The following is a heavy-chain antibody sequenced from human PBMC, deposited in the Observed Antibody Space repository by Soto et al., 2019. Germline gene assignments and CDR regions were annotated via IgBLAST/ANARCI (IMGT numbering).Heavy chain of an antibody. CDR1: GVTFSSYA. D-gene: IGHD1-26*01. J-gene: IGHJ4*02. CDR2: IIPILGTA. Sequence: QVQMVQSGAEVKKPGSSVKVSCKASGVTFSSYAISLVRQAPGQGLEWMGGIIPILGTANYAQKFQGRVTITADKSTSTAYMELSSLRAEDTAVYYCAREPLPTSSELRRPCFDYWGQGTLVTVSS. V-gene: IGHV1-69*06. CDR3: AREPLPTSSELRRPCFDY.